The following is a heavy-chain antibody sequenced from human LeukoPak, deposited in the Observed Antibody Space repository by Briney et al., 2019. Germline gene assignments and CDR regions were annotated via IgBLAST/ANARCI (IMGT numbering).Heavy chain of an antibody. CDR2: ISVSGSTI. CDR1: GFTFSSYE. Sequence: GGSLRLSCVVSGFTFSSYEMNWVRQAPGKGLEWVSYISVSGSTIYYADSVKGRFTISRDNAKNLLYLQMNSPRAEDTAVYYCARRFYASDSWGQGTLVTVSS. V-gene: IGHV3-48*03. D-gene: IGHD3-16*01. CDR3: ARRFYASDS. J-gene: IGHJ4*02.